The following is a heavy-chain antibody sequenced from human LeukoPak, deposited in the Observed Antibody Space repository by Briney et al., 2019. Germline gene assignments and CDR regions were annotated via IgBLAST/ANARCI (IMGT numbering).Heavy chain of an antibody. V-gene: IGHV1-2*02. J-gene: IGHJ4*02. CDR1: GYTFTGYY. Sequence: ASVKASCKASGYTFTGYYMHWVRQAPGQGLEWMGWINPNSGGTNYAQKFQGRVTMTRDTSISTAYMELSRLRSDDTAVYYCARRPYSSSWYQEIDYWGQGTLVTVSS. CDR3: ARRPYSSSWYQEIDY. CDR2: INPNSGGT. D-gene: IGHD6-13*01.